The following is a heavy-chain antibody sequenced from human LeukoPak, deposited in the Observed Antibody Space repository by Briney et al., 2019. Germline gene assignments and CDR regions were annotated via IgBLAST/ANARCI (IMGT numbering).Heavy chain of an antibody. CDR3: ARTGDWALDWFFDL. CDR1: GYTFPNYY. J-gene: IGHJ2*01. V-gene: IGHV1-2*02. CDR2: INPNTGGT. D-gene: IGHD7-27*01. Sequence: ASVKVSCKASGYTFPNYYIHWVRQAPGQGLEWMGCINPNTGGTNYARKFQGRVTMIRDTSISTAYMELNSLRSDDAAVYFCARTGDWALDWFFDLWGRGTLVTVSS.